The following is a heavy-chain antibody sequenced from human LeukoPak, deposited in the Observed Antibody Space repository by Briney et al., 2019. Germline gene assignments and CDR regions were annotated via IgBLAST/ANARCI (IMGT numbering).Heavy chain of an antibody. J-gene: IGHJ6*02. CDR2: ISNRNVV. CDR1: GITLRSYI. CDR3: ARSIEGNGLDV. V-gene: IGHV3-48*04. D-gene: IGHD6-6*01. Sequence: GGSLRLSCEGSGITLRSYIIHWVRQTPGKGLEGVSYISNRNVVYYADSVKGRFTISRDYTKNSLYLEINSLRAEDTAVYYCARSIEGNGLDVWGQGTTVTVSS.